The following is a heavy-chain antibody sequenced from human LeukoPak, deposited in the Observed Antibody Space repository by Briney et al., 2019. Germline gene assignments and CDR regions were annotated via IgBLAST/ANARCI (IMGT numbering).Heavy chain of an antibody. CDR2: ISSSSSYI. CDR1: GFTFSSYS. CDR3: ASIGYSSSWNPIYFDY. J-gene: IGHJ4*02. V-gene: IGHV3-21*01. D-gene: IGHD6-13*01. Sequence: SGGSLRLSCAASGFTFSSYSMNWVRQAPGKGLEWVSSISSSSSYIYYADSVKGRFTISRDNAKNSLYLQMNSLRAEDTAVYYCASIGYSSSWNPIYFDYWGQGTLVTVSS.